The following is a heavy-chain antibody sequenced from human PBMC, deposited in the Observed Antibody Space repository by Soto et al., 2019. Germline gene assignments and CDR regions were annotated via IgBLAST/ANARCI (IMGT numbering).Heavy chain of an antibody. CDR3: AKTGSHYDFWSGYYLFDY. Sequence: SGGSLRLSCAASGFTFSSYAMSWVHQAPGKGLEWVSAISGSGGSTYYADSVKGRFTISRDNSKNTLYLQMNSLRAEDTAVYYCAKTGSHYDFWSGYYLFDYWGQGTLVTVSS. CDR1: GFTFSSYA. D-gene: IGHD3-3*01. J-gene: IGHJ4*02. CDR2: ISGSGGST. V-gene: IGHV3-23*01.